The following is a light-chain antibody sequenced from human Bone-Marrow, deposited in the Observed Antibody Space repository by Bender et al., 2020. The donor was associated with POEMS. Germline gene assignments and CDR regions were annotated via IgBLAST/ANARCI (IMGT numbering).Light chain of an antibody. Sequence: QSALTQPASVSGSPGQSITVSCTGTDSDVNDKSVVSWYQHHPGKAPKLLLFDVSHRPSGIPSRFSGSKSGNTASLSISGLQTEDEADYYCSSYTRTSTLWVFGGGTKLTVL. CDR3: SSYTRTSTLWV. CDR2: DVS. V-gene: IGLV2-14*03. J-gene: IGLJ3*02. CDR1: DSDVNDKSV.